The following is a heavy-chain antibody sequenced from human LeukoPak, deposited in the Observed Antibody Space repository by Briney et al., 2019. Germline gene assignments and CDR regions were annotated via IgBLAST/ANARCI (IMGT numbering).Heavy chain of an antibody. D-gene: IGHD6-19*01. Sequence: ASVKVSCKASGGTFSSYAINWVRQATGQGLEWMGWMNPNSGNTGYAQKFQGRVTMTRNTSISTAYMELSSLRSEDTAVYYCARGRGSSGWYTCNWFDPWGQGTLVTVSS. CDR1: GGTFSSYA. V-gene: IGHV1-8*02. CDR3: ARGRGSSGWYTCNWFDP. CDR2: MNPNSGNT. J-gene: IGHJ5*02.